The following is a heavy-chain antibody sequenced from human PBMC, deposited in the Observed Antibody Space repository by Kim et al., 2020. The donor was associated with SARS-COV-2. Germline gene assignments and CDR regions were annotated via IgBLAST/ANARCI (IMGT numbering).Heavy chain of an antibody. V-gene: IGHV3-23*01. CDR3: AKLTDYCSAWPYWFDP. J-gene: IGHJ5*02. D-gene: IGHD6-19*01. Sequence: DSGRGRFTISRDNAKNTLFLQMNSLRAEDTAVYYCAKLTDYCSAWPYWFDPWGQGTLVTVSS.